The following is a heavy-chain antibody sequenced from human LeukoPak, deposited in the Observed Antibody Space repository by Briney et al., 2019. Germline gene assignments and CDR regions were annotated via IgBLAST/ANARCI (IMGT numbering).Heavy chain of an antibody. CDR2: IYYSGST. CDR3: ARDRGGSGSYSWFDP. D-gene: IGHD3-10*01. Sequence: PSETLSLTCTVSGGSISSGSYYWGWIRQPPGKGLEWIGSIYYSGSTYYNPSLKSRVTISVDTSKNQFSLKLSSVTAADTAVYYCARDRGGSGSYSWFDPWGQGTLVTVSS. V-gene: IGHV4-39*07. CDR1: GGSISSGSYY. J-gene: IGHJ5*02.